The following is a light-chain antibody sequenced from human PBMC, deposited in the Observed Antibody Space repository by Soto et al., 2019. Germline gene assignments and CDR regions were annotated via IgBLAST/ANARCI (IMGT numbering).Light chain of an antibody. V-gene: IGLV2-14*01. Sequence: QSVLTQTASVSGSPGQSITISCTGTSSDVGGYRYVSWYQQHPGKVPKLIIYDVSNRPSGISDRFSGSKSANTASLTISGLQAEDEADYYCSSYTSTSAYVVFGGGTKVNVL. CDR1: SSDVGGYRY. CDR3: SSYTSTSAYVV. J-gene: IGLJ2*01. CDR2: DVS.